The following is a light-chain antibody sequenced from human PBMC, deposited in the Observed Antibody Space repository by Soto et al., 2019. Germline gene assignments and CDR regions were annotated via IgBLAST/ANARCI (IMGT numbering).Light chain of an antibody. Sequence: IQLTQSPSSLSASVGDRVTIVCRASESISDYLYWYQLKSGEAPKVLIYSASTLRGGVPSRFSGTGSGTEFTLTISSLQPEDVATYYCQQTFSHLLSFGGGTTVEIK. V-gene: IGKV1-39*01. CDR1: ESISDY. CDR3: QQTFSHLLS. CDR2: SAS. J-gene: IGKJ4*01.